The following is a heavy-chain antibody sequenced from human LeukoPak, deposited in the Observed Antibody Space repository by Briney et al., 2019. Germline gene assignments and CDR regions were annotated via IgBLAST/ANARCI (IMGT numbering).Heavy chain of an antibody. CDR2: IKQDGSEK. CDR3: ATYGSGSGTFFDS. V-gene: IGHV3-7*01. CDR1: GFTFSSSW. J-gene: IGHJ4*01. Sequence: GGSLRLSCAASGFTFSSSWMSWVRQAPGKGLEWVANIKQDGSEKYYVDSVKGRFTVSRDNAKSSLYLQMNNLRAEDTALYYCATYGSGSGTFFDSWGQGTLVTVSS. D-gene: IGHD3-10*01.